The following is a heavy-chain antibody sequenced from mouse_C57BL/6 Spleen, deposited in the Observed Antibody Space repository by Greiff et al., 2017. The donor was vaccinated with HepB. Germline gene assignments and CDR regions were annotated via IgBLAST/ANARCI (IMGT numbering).Heavy chain of an antibody. D-gene: IGHD1-1*01. CDR1: GFSLSTSGMG. Sequence: QVTLKECGPGILQSSQTLSLTCSFSGFSLSTSGMGVSWIRQPSGKGLEWLAHIYWDDDKRYNPSLKSRLTISKDTSRNQVFLKITSVDTADTATYYCARIPLHYYGSSYRYFDVWGTGTTVTVSS. CDR3: ARIPLHYYGSSYRYFDV. V-gene: IGHV8-12*01. CDR2: IYWDDDK. J-gene: IGHJ1*03.